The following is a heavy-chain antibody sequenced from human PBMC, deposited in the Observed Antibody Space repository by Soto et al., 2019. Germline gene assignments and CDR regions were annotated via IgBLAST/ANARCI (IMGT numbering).Heavy chain of an antibody. Sequence: QLQLQESGPGLVKPSETLSLTCTVSGDSISSSGYYWGWIRQPPGKGLEWIGSIYYSGSTYYNPSLKLRVTIYVDRSKNRFSLKLSSVTAADTAVYYCARQGAGYDGYVTWFGPWGQGTLVTVSS. CDR1: GDSISSSGYY. D-gene: IGHD5-12*01. V-gene: IGHV4-39*01. CDR3: ARQGAGYDGYVTWFGP. J-gene: IGHJ5*02. CDR2: IYYSGST.